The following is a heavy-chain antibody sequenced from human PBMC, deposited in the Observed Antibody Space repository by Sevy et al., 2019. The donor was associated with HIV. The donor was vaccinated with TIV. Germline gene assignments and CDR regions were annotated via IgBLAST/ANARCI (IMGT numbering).Heavy chain of an antibody. D-gene: IGHD1-26*01. CDR2: ISYDGSRK. CDR3: ARDLALSGSYSWLAY. J-gene: IGHJ4*02. Sequence: GGSLRLSCAASGFTFSSYTMHWVRQAPGKGLEWVAFISYDGSRKYYVDSVKGRFTISRDNSKNTLYLQMNNLRAEDTAVFYCARDLALSGSYSWLAYWGQGTLVTVSS. CDR1: GFTFSSYT. V-gene: IGHV3-30*14.